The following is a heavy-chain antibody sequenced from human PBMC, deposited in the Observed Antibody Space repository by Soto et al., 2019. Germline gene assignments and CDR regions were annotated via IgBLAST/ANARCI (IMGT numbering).Heavy chain of an antibody. CDR2: IYYSGST. D-gene: IGHD6-13*01. J-gene: IGHJ5*02. Sequence: SETLSLTCTVSCGSISSSSYNWGWIRQPPGKGLEWIGSIYYSGSTDYNPSLKSRVTISVDTCKNPFSLKLSSVTAADTAVYYCARHPRDEQQLEFWLDPWGQGTLVTVSS. V-gene: IGHV4-39*01. CDR3: ARHPRDEQQLEFWLDP. CDR1: CGSISSSSYN.